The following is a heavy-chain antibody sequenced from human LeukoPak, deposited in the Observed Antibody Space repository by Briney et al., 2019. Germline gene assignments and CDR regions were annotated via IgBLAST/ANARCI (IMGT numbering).Heavy chain of an antibody. CDR2: INHSGST. D-gene: IGHD3-3*01. V-gene: IGHV4-34*01. CDR1: GGSFSGYY. Sequence: PSETLSLTCAVYGGSFSGYYWSWIRQPPGKGLEWIGEINHSGSTNYNPSPKSRVTISVDTSKNQFSLKLSSVTAADTAVYYCARGEGLKYDFWSGYYKYYFDYWGQGTLVTVSS. CDR3: ARGEGLKYDFWSGYYKYYFDY. J-gene: IGHJ4*02.